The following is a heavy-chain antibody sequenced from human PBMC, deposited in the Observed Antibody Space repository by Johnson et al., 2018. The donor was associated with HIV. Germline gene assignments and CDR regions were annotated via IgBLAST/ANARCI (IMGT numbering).Heavy chain of an antibody. V-gene: IGHV3-30*04. CDR2: ISYDGSNK. J-gene: IGHJ3*02. D-gene: IGHD1-7*01. CDR1: GFTFSSYA. Sequence: QVQLVESGGGVVQPGRSLRLSCAASGFTFSSYAMHWVRQAPGKGLEWVAVISYDGSNKYCADSVKGRFTISRDDSKNTLYLQMNSLKSEDTAVYYCTTDQVGRNYGGSDVFDIWGRGTMVTVSS. CDR3: TTDQVGRNYGGSDVFDI.